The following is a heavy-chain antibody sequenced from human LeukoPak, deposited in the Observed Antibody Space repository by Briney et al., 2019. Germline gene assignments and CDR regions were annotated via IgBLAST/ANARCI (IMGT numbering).Heavy chain of an antibody. V-gene: IGHV7-4-1*02. D-gene: IGHD4-17*01. Sequence: ASVKVSCKASGCSFTSSVMNWVRQAPGQGLEWMGWINTNTGNPTYVEGFTGRFVFSLDTSVSTAYLQISSLKTEDIAVYYCARSLTYDGDHPPFDYWGQGTLVTVSS. CDR1: GCSFTSSV. CDR2: INTNTGNP. CDR3: ARSLTYDGDHPPFDY. J-gene: IGHJ4*02.